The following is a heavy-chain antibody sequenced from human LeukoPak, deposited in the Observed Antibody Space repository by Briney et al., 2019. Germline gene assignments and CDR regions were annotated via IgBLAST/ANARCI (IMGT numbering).Heavy chain of an antibody. V-gene: IGHV4-39*07. CDR1: GGSISSSGYY. CDR2: IYYSGST. Sequence: SETLSLTCTVSGGSISSSGYYWGWIRQPPGKGLEWIGSIYYSGSTYYNPSLKSRVTISVDTSKNQFSLKLSSVTAADTAVYYCARDPTYYDILTGYKWGQGTLVTVSS. J-gene: IGHJ4*02. CDR3: ARDPTYYDILTGYK. D-gene: IGHD3-9*01.